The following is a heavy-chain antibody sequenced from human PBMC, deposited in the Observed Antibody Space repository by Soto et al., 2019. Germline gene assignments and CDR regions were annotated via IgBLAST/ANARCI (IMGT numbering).Heavy chain of an antibody. Sequence: QVQLVQSGAEVKKPGASVKVSCKASGYTFTDYYMHWVRQAPGQGLEWMGWINPNSGGTNYAQKFQDWVTMTRDTSISTAYMDLRRTKSDDTAVYYCARGPPISFSAARGPIWDYWGQGTLVTVSS. CDR3: ARGPPISFSAARGPIWDY. J-gene: IGHJ4*02. CDR2: INPNSGGT. D-gene: IGHD6-6*01. CDR1: GYTFTDYY. V-gene: IGHV1-2*04.